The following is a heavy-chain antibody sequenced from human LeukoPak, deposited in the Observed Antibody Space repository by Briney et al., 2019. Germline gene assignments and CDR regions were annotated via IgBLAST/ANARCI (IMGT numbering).Heavy chain of an antibody. J-gene: IGHJ5*02. CDR2: IYYTGST. CDR1: GGSISSSGYY. Sequence: KPSETLSLTCTVSGGSISSSGYYWGWIRQPPGKGLEWIGNIYYTGSTYYNPSLKSRVTISVDTSKNQFSPKLSSVTAADTAVYYCARHSRTVGSVGIDPWGQGTLVTVSS. D-gene: IGHD4-23*01. V-gene: IGHV4-39*01. CDR3: ARHSRTVGSVGIDP.